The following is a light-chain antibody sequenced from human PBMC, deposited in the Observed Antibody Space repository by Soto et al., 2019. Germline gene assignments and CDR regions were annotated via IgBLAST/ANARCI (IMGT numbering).Light chain of an antibody. CDR2: YAS. CDR3: QQYNNWPPIT. V-gene: IGKV3-15*01. Sequence: EIMMTQSPATLSVSPGERATLSCRASQSVSNNVAWYQQKPGQAPRLLIYYASTRATGIPARFSGSGSGTEFTLTISSLQSEGFALYYCQQYNNWPPITFGQGTRLEIK. CDR1: QSVSNN. J-gene: IGKJ5*01.